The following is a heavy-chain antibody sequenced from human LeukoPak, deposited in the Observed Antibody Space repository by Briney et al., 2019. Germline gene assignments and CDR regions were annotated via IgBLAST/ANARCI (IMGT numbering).Heavy chain of an antibody. CDR1: GFTYSSYI. J-gene: IGHJ4*02. CDR2: ISSSSSTI. D-gene: IGHD4-17*01. Sequence: PGGSLRLSCAASGFTYSSYIMNWVRQAPGKGLEWVSYISSSSSTIYYADSVKGRFTISRDNAKNSLYLQMNSLRAEDTAVYYCARKNLGSGNDYGDADYFDCWGQGTLVTVSS. CDR3: ARKNLGSGNDYGDADYFDC. V-gene: IGHV3-48*04.